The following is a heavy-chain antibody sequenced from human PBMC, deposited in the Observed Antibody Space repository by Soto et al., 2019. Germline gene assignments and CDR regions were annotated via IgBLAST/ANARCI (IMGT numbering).Heavy chain of an antibody. CDR1: GGSISSYY. D-gene: IGHD3-3*01. V-gene: IGHV4-4*07. Sequence: QVQLQESGPGLVKPSETLSLTCTVSGGSISSYYWSWIRQPAGKGLEWIGRIYTSGSTNYNPSLKRRVTMSVDTSKNQFSLKLSSVTAADTAVYYCARANENYDFWSGYYTREDWFDPWGQGTLVTVSS. J-gene: IGHJ5*02. CDR2: IYTSGST. CDR3: ARANENYDFWSGYYTREDWFDP.